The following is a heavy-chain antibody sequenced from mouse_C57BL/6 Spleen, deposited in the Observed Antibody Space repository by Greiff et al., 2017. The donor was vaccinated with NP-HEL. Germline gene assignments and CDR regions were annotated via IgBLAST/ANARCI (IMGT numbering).Heavy chain of an antibody. CDR2: ISDGGSYT. D-gene: IGHD2-5*01. Sequence: EVQVVESGGGLVKPRGSLKLSCAASGFTFSSYAMSWVRQTPEKRLEWVATISDGGSYTYYPDNVKGRFTISRDNDKNNLYLQMSHLKSEDTAMYYCARGSNHYAMDYWGQGTSVTVSS. V-gene: IGHV5-4*01. J-gene: IGHJ4*01. CDR1: GFTFSSYA. CDR3: ARGSNHYAMDY.